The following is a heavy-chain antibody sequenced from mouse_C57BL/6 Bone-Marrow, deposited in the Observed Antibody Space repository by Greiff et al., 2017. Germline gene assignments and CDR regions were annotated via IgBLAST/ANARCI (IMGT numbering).Heavy chain of an antibody. V-gene: IGHV14-4*01. CDR2: IDPENGDT. CDR1: GFNIKDDY. Sequence: EVKLQQSGAELVRPGASVKLSCTASGFNIKDDYMHWVKQRPEQGLEWIGWIDPENGDTEYASKFQGKATITADTSSNTAYLQLSRLTSEDTAVYYCTTWGTTVVAPYYFDYWGQGTTLTVSS. D-gene: IGHD1-1*01. J-gene: IGHJ2*01. CDR3: TTWGTTVVAPYYFDY.